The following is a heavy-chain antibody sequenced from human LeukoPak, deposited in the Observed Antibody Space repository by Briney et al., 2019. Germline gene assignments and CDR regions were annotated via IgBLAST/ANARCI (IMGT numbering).Heavy chain of an antibody. CDR2: IKSKTDGETT. CDR1: GFTFSNAW. Sequence: GGSLRLSCATSGFTFSNAWMSWVRQAPGKGLEWIGRIKSKTDGETTNYAEPVRGRFTISRDDSKSAVYLQMNSLKIEDTAVYYCTTDLGTYYHGSQRLIPIDYWGQGTLVTVSS. V-gene: IGHV3-15*01. CDR3: TTDLGTYYHGSQRLIPIDY. D-gene: IGHD3-10*01. J-gene: IGHJ4*02.